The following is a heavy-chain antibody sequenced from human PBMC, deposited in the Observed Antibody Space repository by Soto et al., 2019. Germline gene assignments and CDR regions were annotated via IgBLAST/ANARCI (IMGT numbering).Heavy chain of an antibody. J-gene: IGHJ5*02. D-gene: IGHD6-6*01. V-gene: IGHV4-39*01. CDR3: AGGIAARPDSGWFDP. Sequence: QLQLQESGPGLVKPSETLSRTCTVSGGSISSSSYYWGWIRQPPGKGLEWIGSIYYSGSTYYNPSLKSRVTISVDTSKNQFSLKLSSVTAADTAVYYCAGGIAARPDSGWFDPWGQGTLVTVSS. CDR2: IYYSGST. CDR1: GGSISSSSYY.